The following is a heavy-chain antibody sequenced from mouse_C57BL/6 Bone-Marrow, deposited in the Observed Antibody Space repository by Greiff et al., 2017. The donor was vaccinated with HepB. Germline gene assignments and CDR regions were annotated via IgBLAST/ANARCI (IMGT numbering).Heavy chain of an antibody. CDR2: IRNKANGYTT. V-gene: IGHV7-3*01. CDR3: ARYMITTYFDY. D-gene: IGHD1-1*01. Sequence: EVKLVESGGGLVQPGGSLSLSCAASGFTFTDYYMSWVRQPPGKALEWLGFIRNKANGYTTEYSVSVKGRFTISRANSKSILYLQRNALRAEDSATYYCARYMITTYFDYWGQGTTLTVSS. CDR1: GFTFTDYY. J-gene: IGHJ2*01.